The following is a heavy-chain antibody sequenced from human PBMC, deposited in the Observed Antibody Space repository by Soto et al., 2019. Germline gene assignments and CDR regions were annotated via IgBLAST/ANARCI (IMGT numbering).Heavy chain of an antibody. CDR2: IGGSGRTT. CDR3: AKSRYSDSSGDFYDY. D-gene: IGHD3-22*01. CDR1: AFTFNNYA. V-gene: IGHV3-23*01. Sequence: GGSLRLSCAASAFTFNNYAMSWVRQAPGKGLEWVSGIGGSGRTTYYADSVKGRFTISRDNSNNALFLQMNSLRAEDTAVYYCAKSRYSDSSGDFYDYWGQGTLVTVSS. J-gene: IGHJ4*02.